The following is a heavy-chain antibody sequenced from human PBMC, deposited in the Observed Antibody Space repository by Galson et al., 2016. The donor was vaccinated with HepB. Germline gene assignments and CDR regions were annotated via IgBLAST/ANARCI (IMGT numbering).Heavy chain of an antibody. V-gene: IGHV3-7*05. D-gene: IGHD3-10*01. CDR1: GFTLSSYW. CDR2: IRQDGSEE. J-gene: IGHJ4*02. Sequence: SLRLSCAASGFTLSSYWMSWVRQAPGKGLEWVANIRQDGSEEYYVDSVKGRFTISRDNAKNSLYLQMNSLRAEDTAVYYCARRRGSGSHDYWGLGTLVTVSS. CDR3: ARRRGSGSHDY.